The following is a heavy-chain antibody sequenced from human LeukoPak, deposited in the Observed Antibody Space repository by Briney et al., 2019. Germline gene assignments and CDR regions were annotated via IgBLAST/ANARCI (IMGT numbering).Heavy chain of an antibody. CDR1: GYTFTGYY. Sequence: VASVKVSCKASGYTFTGYYMHWVRQAPGQGLEWMGWINPNSGGTNYAQKFQGRVTMTRDTSISTAYMELSRLRSDDTAVYYCARDYYDSSGRFGYWGQGTLVTVSS. V-gene: IGHV1-2*02. CDR2: INPNSGGT. J-gene: IGHJ4*02. D-gene: IGHD3-22*01. CDR3: ARDYYDSSGRFGY.